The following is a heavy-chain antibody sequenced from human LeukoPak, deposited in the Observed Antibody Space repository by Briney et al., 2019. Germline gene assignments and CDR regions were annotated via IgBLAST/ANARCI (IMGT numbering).Heavy chain of an antibody. CDR1: GYTFTRYY. V-gene: IGHV1-8*01. CDR2: MNPNSGDT. CDR3: AVTHPGYRRRSCYSFDT. D-gene: IGHD2-15*01. Sequence: ASLKVSCKASGYTFTRYYIHWVRQAPGQGLEWMGWMNPNSGDTAYAQKFQGRVTTTRNTSISLAYMDLSSLRTQAPAVYYCAVTHPGYRRRSCYSFDTWGQGTLVTVSS. J-gene: IGHJ5*02.